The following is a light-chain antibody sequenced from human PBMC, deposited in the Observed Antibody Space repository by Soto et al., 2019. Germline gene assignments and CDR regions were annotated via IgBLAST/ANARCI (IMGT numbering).Light chain of an antibody. J-gene: IGLJ2*01. CDR3: AAWDDSLSGL. CDR1: NSNIGTKY. CDR2: MNN. Sequence: QAVVTQPPSASGTPGQRVTISCSGSNSNIGTKYVYWYQQLPGTAPKLLIYMNNQRPSGVPDRFSGSKSGTSASLAISGLRSEDEADYYCAAWDDSLSGLFGGGTQLTVL. V-gene: IGLV1-47*01.